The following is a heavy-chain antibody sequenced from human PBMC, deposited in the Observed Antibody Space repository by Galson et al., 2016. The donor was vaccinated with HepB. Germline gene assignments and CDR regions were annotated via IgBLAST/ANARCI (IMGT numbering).Heavy chain of an antibody. D-gene: IGHD4-11*01. J-gene: IGHJ6*02. V-gene: IGHV1-18*01. CDR1: GYTFTRYG. CDR2: ISGYKGNT. CDR3: AAHSKNFYGMDV. Sequence: SVKVSCKASGYTFTRYGISWVRQAPGQGPEWMAWISGYKGNTNYEQKFQDRVTLTTDTSTSTAYMDLRSLTSDDTAVYYCAAHSKNFYGMDVWGQGTTVTVSS.